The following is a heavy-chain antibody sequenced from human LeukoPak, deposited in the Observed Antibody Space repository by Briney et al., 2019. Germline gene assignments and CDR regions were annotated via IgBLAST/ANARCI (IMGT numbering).Heavy chain of an antibody. J-gene: IGHJ4*02. Sequence: SQTLSLTCAISGDSVSSNSAAWNWIRQSPSRGLEWVGRTYYRSKWYNDYAVSLKSRITINPDTSKNQFSLQLNSVTPEDTAVYYCARGMRIAAAGTFYFDYWGQGTLVTVSS. CDR3: ARGMRIAAAGTFYFDY. CDR2: TYYRSKWYN. V-gene: IGHV6-1*01. D-gene: IGHD6-25*01. CDR1: GDSVSSNSAA.